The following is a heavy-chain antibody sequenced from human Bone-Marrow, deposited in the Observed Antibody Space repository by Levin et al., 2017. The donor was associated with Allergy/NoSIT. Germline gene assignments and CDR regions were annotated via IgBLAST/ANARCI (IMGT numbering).Heavy chain of an antibody. J-gene: IGHJ6*02. D-gene: IGHD3-3*01. V-gene: IGHV3-23*01. CDR2: ISGSGGST. CDR1: GFTFSSYA. Sequence: GESLKISCAASGFTFSSYAMSWVRQAPGKGLEWVSAISGSGGSTYYADSVKGRFTISRDNSKNTLYLQMNSLRAEDTAVYYCAKRQDVLRFLEWLSPTVYGMDVWGQGTTVTVSS. CDR3: AKRQDVLRFLEWLSPTVYGMDV.